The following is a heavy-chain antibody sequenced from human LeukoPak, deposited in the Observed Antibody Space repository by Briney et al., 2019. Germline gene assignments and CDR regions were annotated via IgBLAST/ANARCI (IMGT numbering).Heavy chain of an antibody. CDR3: ARVVTVTSTGREV. D-gene: IGHD4-11*01. J-gene: IGHJ6*02. V-gene: IGHV4-34*01. CDR1: GGSFSGYY. CDR2: INHSGST. Sequence: SETLSLTCAVYGGSFSGYYWSWIRQPPGKGLEWIGEINHSGSTNYNPSLKSRVTISVDTSKNQFSLKLSSVTAADTAVYYGARVVTVTSTGREVWGQGPTFPAS.